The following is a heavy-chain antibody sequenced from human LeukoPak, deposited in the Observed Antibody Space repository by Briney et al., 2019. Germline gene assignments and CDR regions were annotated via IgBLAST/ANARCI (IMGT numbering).Heavy chain of an antibody. V-gene: IGHV3-23*01. D-gene: IGHD5-18*01. CDR2: ISGSGGST. CDR1: GFTFSSSA. J-gene: IGHJ4*02. Sequence: GSLRLSCAASGFTFSSSAMSWVRLAPGKGLEWVSTISGSGGSTYYADSVKGRFTISRDNSKNTLYLQMNSLRAEDTAVYYCAKVDTAMLRSFDCWGQGTLVTVSS. CDR3: AKVDTAMLRSFDC.